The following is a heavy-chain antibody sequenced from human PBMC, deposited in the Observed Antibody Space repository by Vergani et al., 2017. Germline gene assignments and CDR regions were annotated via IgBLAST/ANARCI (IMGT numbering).Heavy chain of an antibody. CDR3: TGLQVRAAAPGY. CDR1: GGSINPSSSF. V-gene: IGHV4-61*05. J-gene: IGHJ4*02. D-gene: IGHD6-25*01. CDR2: MYYSGRT. Sequence: QLQLQESGPGLVKPSETLSLICTVSGGSINPSSSFWGWIRQPPGKGLEWISYMYYSGRTNYNPFLKSRVTMLVDPSKNQFSLKRTSVTAAATAVYFCTGLQVRAAAPGYWGQGTLVIVSS.